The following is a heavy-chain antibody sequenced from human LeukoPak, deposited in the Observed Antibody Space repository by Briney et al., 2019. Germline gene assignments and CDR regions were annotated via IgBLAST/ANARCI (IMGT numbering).Heavy chain of an antibody. J-gene: IGHJ6*03. V-gene: IGHV3-23*01. CDR2: ISGSGGST. Sequence: PGGSLRLSCAASGFTFSSYAMSWVRQAPGKGLEWVSAISGSGGSTNYADSVKGRFTISRDNSKNTLYLQMSSLRAEDTAVYYCARRGRTGAELTGYNYYYMDVWGKGTTVTVSS. CDR3: ARRGRTGAELTGYNYYYMDV. CDR1: GFTFSSYA. D-gene: IGHD1-14*01.